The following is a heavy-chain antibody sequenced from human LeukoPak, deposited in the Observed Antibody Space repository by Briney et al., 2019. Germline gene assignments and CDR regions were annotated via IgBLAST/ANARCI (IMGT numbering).Heavy chain of an antibody. Sequence: GGSLRLSCAASGFTFSSYAMHWVRQAPGKGLEWVAVISYDGSNKYYADSVKGRFTISRDNSKNTLYLQMNSLRAEDTAVYYCAREAPLDYGDFLDYWGQGTLVTVSS. CDR3: AREAPLDYGDFLDY. CDR2: ISYDGSNK. D-gene: IGHD4-17*01. CDR1: GFTFSSYA. J-gene: IGHJ4*02. V-gene: IGHV3-30*04.